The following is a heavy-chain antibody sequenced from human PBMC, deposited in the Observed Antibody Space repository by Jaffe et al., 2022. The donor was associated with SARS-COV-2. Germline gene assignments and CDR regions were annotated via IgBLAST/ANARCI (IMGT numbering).Heavy chain of an antibody. Sequence: EVQVVESGGDLVQPGGSLRLSCAVSGFTFSAFWMSWVRQAPGKGLEWVAHIRQDGTEKYYVDSVKGRFTISRDNAKNSLFLQMNNVRAEDTALYFCARGGYRYGTFDFWGQGTLVTVSS. CDR3: ARGGYRYGTFDF. CDR2: IRQDGTEK. V-gene: IGHV3-7*01. CDR1: GFTFSAFW. D-gene: IGHD5-18*01. J-gene: IGHJ4*02.